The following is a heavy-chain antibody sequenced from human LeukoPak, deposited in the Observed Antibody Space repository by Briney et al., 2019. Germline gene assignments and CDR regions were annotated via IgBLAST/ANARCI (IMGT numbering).Heavy chain of an antibody. V-gene: IGHV3-23*01. CDR3: ARDSGYWAFDI. CDR2: ISGSGTTT. CDR1: GFTFSSYA. Sequence: GGSLRLSCAASGFTFSSYAMTWVRQAPGQALEWVSAISGSGTTTYYADSVKGRFTISRDNSKNTLHLQMNSLRADDTAVYYCARDSGYWAFDIWGQGTMVTVSS. D-gene: IGHD3-22*01. J-gene: IGHJ3*02.